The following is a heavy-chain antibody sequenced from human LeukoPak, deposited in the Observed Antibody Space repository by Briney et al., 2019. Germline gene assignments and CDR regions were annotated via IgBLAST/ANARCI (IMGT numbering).Heavy chain of an antibody. V-gene: IGHV3-23*01. Sequence: GGSLRLSCTASGFTLSAYAMMWVRQAPGKGPEWVSAIRGGGGSAFYADSVKGRFTISSDNSKYTLFLQMNSLRAEDTAVYYCARDPNGDYIGAFDMWGPGTMVTVSS. J-gene: IGHJ3*02. D-gene: IGHD4-17*01. CDR1: GFTLSAYA. CDR2: IRGGGGSA. CDR3: ARDPNGDYIGAFDM.